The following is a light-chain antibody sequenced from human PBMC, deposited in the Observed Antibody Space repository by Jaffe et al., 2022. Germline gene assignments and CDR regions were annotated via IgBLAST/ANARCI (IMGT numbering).Light chain of an antibody. J-gene: IGKJ2*01. CDR2: KVS. Sequence: EVVMTQSPLSLPVTLGQPASISCRSSQSLVHSDGNTYLNWFHQRPGQSPRRLIYKVSNRDSGVPDRFSGSGSGTDFTLEISRVEAEDVGVYYCMQGTHWYTFGQGTKLEIK. CDR1: QSLVHSDGNTY. V-gene: IGKV2-30*02. CDR3: MQGTHWYT.